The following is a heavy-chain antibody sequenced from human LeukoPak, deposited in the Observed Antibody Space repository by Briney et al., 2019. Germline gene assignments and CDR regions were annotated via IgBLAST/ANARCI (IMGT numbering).Heavy chain of an antibody. V-gene: IGHV1-18*01. CDR1: GYTFTSYG. D-gene: IGHD3-22*01. Sequence: ASVKVSCKASGYTFTSYGISWVRQAPGQGLEWMGWISAYNGNTNYAQKLQGRVTMTTDTSTSTAYMELRSLRSEDTAVYYCARRRKVTMIGSGAFDIWGQGTMVTVSS. CDR3: ARRRKVTMIGSGAFDI. CDR2: ISAYNGNT. J-gene: IGHJ3*02.